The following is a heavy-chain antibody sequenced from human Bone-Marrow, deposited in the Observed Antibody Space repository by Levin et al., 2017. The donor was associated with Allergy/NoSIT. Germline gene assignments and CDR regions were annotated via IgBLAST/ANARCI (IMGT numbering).Heavy chain of an antibody. V-gene: IGHV4-59*01. CDR1: GGSISSYY. Sequence: SQTLSLTCTVSGGSISSYYWSWIRQPPGKGLEWIGYIYYSGSTNYNPSLKSRVTISVDTSKNQFSLKLSSVTAADTAVYYCARITGGVLRFLEWVNGYFDLWGRGTLVTVSS. CDR3: ARITGGVLRFLEWVNGYFDL. D-gene: IGHD3-3*01. CDR2: IYYSGST. J-gene: IGHJ2*01.